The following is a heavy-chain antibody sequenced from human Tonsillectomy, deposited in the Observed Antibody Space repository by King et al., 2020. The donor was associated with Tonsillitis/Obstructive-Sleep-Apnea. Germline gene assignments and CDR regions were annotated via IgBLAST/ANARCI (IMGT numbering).Heavy chain of an antibody. Sequence: QLVQSGGGLVQPGGSLRLSCTASGFTFSDYWMNWVRQAPGKGLEWVANIKQDGGEKYYVDSVKGRFTISRDDAKNSLYLQMNSLRVEDTAVYYCVRSSSGWYGGDWGQGTLVTVSS. CDR2: IKQDGGEK. D-gene: IGHD6-19*01. J-gene: IGHJ4*02. V-gene: IGHV3-7*01. CDR3: VRSSSGWYGGD. CDR1: GFTFSDYW.